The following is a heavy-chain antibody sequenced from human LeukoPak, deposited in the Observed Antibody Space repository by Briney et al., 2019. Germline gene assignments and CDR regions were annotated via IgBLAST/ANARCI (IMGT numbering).Heavy chain of an antibody. J-gene: IGHJ4*02. V-gene: IGHV1-69*04. CDR1: GGTFSSYA. CDR2: IIPILGIA. Sequence: SVKVSCKASGGTFSSYAISWVRQAPGQGLEWMGRIIPILGIANYAQKFQGRVTITADKSTSTAYMELSSLRSEDTAVYYCARTSAVAGPYYFDYWGQGTLVTVSS. D-gene: IGHD6-19*01. CDR3: ARTSAVAGPYYFDY.